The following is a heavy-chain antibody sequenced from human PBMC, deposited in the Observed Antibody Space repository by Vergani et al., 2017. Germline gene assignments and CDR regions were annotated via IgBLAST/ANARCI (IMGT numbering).Heavy chain of an antibody. Sequence: QVQLQESGPGLVKPSETLSLTCTVSGGSISSYYGSWIRQPAGKGMEWIGRIYTSGSTNYNPSLTSRVTMSVDTSKNQFSLKLRSVTAADTAVYYCARGGMVRGVIRYYFDYWGQGTLVTVSS. CDR2: IYTSGST. D-gene: IGHD3-10*01. CDR3: ARGGMVRGVIRYYFDY. J-gene: IGHJ4*02. CDR1: GGSISSYY. V-gene: IGHV4-4*07.